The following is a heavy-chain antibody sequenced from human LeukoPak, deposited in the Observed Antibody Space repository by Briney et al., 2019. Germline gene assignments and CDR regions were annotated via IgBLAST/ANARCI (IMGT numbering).Heavy chain of an antibody. V-gene: IGHV4-39*07. D-gene: IGHD3-3*01. Sequence: KPSETLSLTCTVSGGSISSSSYYWGWIRQPPGKGLEWIWSIYYSGSTYYNPSLKSRVTISVDTSKNQFSLKLSSVTAADTAVYYCASYYDFWSGYYTGIGWFDPWGQGTLVTVSS. CDR1: GGSISSSSYY. J-gene: IGHJ5*02. CDR3: ASYYDFWSGYYTGIGWFDP. CDR2: IYYSGST.